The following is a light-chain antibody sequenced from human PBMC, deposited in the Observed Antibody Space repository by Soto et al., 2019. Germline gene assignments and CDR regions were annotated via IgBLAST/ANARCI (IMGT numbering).Light chain of an antibody. Sequence: EIVLTQSPGTLSLSPGERATLSCRSGESLSNNYLAWYKQKPGQAPRLLISGATTRASGIPDRFSGSGSGTDFTLSINRXEPEDFVVYFCQQYGRLPITFGQGTRLEIK. CDR2: GAT. V-gene: IGKV3-20*01. CDR1: ESLSNNY. CDR3: QQYGRLPIT. J-gene: IGKJ5*01.